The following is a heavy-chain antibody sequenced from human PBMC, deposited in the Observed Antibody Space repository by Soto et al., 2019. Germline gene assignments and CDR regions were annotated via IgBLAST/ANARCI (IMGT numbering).Heavy chain of an antibody. Sequence: ASVKVSCKASGYTFTSYGTSWVRQAPGQGLEWMGWISAYNGKTNYAQKLQGRVTMTTDISTSTAYMELRILRSDDTAVYYCAVGDDYGDGNFDYWGQGTLVTVSS. J-gene: IGHJ4*02. CDR2: ISAYNGKT. V-gene: IGHV1-18*01. CDR1: GYTFTSYG. CDR3: AVGDDYGDGNFDY. D-gene: IGHD4-17*01.